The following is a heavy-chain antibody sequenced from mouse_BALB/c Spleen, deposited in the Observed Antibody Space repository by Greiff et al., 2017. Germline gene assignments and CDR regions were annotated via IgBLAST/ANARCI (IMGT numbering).Heavy chain of an antibody. J-gene: IGHJ3*01. Sequence: VKLQESGPGLVQPSQSLSITCTVSGFSLTSYGVHWVRQSPGKGLEWLGVIWSGGSTDYNAAFISRLSISKDNSKSQVFFKMNSLQADDTAIYYCARAGGYDGYPAWFAYWGQGTLVTVSA. CDR3: ARAGGYDGYPAWFAY. V-gene: IGHV2-4-1*01. CDR2: IWSGGST. D-gene: IGHD2-3*01. CDR1: GFSLTSYG.